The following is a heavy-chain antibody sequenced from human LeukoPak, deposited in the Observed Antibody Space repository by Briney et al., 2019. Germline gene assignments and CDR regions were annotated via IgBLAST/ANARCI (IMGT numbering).Heavy chain of an antibody. Sequence: PGGSLRLSCAAAGFTFSSYRMHWVRQAPGKGLEWVSYISSSSSSTIYYADSVKGRFTIARDNAKNSLYLQMNSLRDEDTAVYYCARAGSGWYFDYWGQGTLVTVSS. V-gene: IGHV3-48*02. D-gene: IGHD6-19*01. J-gene: IGHJ4*02. CDR2: ISSSSSSTI. CDR3: ARAGSGWYFDY. CDR1: GFTFSSYR.